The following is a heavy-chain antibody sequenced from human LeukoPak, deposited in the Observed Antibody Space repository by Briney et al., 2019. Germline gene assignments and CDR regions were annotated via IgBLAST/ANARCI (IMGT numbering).Heavy chain of an antibody. D-gene: IGHD2-15*01. J-gene: IGHJ4*02. CDR2: ISTSSNYT. CDR3: ARDSEMGYCSGGSCSPFDY. CDR1: GFTFSGYS. V-gene: IGHV3-21*01. Sequence: GGSLRLSCAASGFTFSGYSMNWVRQAPGKGLEWVSSISTSSNYTYYADSAKGRFTISRDNAKNSLYLQMNSLRAEDTAVYYCARDSEMGYCSGGSCSPFDYWGQGTLVTVSS.